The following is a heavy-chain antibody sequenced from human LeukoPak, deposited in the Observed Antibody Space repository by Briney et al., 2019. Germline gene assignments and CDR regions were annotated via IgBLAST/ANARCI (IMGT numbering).Heavy chain of an antibody. CDR3: AKDGGSDPDSFDI. D-gene: IGHD2-15*01. V-gene: IGHV3-7*01. CDR2: IKQDGSEK. J-gene: IGHJ3*02. CDR1: GFTFSTYW. Sequence: GGSLRLSCAASGFTFSTYWMSWVRQAPGKGLEWVANIKQDGSEKYYVDSVKGRFTISRDNTKNSLYLQMNSLRAEDTAVYYCAKDGGSDPDSFDIWGQGTMVTVSS.